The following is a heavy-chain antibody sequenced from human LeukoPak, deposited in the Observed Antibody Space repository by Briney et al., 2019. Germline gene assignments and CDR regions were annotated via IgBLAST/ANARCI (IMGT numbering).Heavy chain of an antibody. CDR2: ISTSGST. Sequence: PSQTLSLTCTVSGGSISSGTYYWSWIRQPAGKGLEWIGRISTSGSTNYNPSLKSRVTISVDTSKNHLSLKLSSVTAADTAVYYCARADSRTVVVGTAYYYYMDVWGKGTTVTVSS. CDR1: GGSISSGTYY. CDR3: ARADSRTVVVGTAYYYYMDV. J-gene: IGHJ6*03. V-gene: IGHV4-61*02. D-gene: IGHD3-22*01.